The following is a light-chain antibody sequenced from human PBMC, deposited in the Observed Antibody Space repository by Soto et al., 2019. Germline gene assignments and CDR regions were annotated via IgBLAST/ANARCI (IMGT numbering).Light chain of an antibody. CDR1: QSVSSN. J-gene: IGKJ1*01. V-gene: IGKV3-20*01. CDR2: GAS. Sequence: EIVMTQSPATLSVSPVERATLSCRASQSVSSNLAWYQQKPGQAPRLLIYGASTRATGIPARFSGSGSGTDFTLTISRLEPEDFAVYYCQHYGSSRTFGQGTKVDI. CDR3: QHYGSSRT.